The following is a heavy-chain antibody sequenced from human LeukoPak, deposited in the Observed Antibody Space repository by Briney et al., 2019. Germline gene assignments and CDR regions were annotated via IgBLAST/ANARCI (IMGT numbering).Heavy chain of an antibody. D-gene: IGHD5-18*01. J-gene: IGHJ4*02. CDR2: IIPIFGTA. Sequence: GASVEASCKASGGTFSSYAISWVRQAPGQGLEWMGGIIPIFGTANYAQKFQGRVTITTDESTSTAYMELSSLRSEDTAVYYCASRGYSYGYDYWGQGTLVTVSS. CDR1: GGTFSSYA. V-gene: IGHV1-69*05. CDR3: ASRGYSYGYDY.